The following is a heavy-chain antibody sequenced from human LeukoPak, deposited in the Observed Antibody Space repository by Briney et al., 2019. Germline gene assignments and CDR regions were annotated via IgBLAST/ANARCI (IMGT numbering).Heavy chain of an antibody. CDR3: ARVAAAAAIDY. CDR2: IYYSGST. CDR1: GGSISSYY. V-gene: IGHV4-59*01. Sequence: SETLSLTCTVSGGSISSYYWSWIRQPPGKGLEWIGYIYYSGSTNYNPSLKSRVTISVDTSKNQFSLKLSSVTAADTAAYYCARVAAAAAIDYWGQGTLVTVSS. D-gene: IGHD6-13*01. J-gene: IGHJ4*02.